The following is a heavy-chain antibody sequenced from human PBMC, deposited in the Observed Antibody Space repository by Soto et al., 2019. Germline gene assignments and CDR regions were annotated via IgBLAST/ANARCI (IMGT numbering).Heavy chain of an antibody. Sequence: QVQLQQWGAGLLKPSETLSLTCAVYGGSFSGYYWSWIRQPPGKGLEWIGEINHSGSTNYNPSLKSRVTISVDTSKNQFSLKLSSVTAADTAVYYCARGGIRGGIAARPFDCWGQGTLVTVSS. CDR3: ARGGIRGGIAARPFDC. V-gene: IGHV4-34*01. CDR1: GGSFSGYY. CDR2: INHSGST. D-gene: IGHD6-6*01. J-gene: IGHJ4*02.